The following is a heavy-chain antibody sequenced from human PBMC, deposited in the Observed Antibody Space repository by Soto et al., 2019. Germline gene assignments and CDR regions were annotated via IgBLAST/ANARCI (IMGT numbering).Heavy chain of an antibody. CDR2: IYYRGST. CDR1: GGSISGYY. Sequence: PSETLSLTCTVSGGSISGYYWNWIRQSPGKGLEWIGYIYYRGSTDYNPSLKSRATISVDTSKNQFSLKLSSVTAADTAVYYCARVGRITMVRGDFWFDPWGQGTLVTVSS. J-gene: IGHJ5*02. D-gene: IGHD3-10*01. V-gene: IGHV4-59*01. CDR3: ARVGRITMVRGDFWFDP.